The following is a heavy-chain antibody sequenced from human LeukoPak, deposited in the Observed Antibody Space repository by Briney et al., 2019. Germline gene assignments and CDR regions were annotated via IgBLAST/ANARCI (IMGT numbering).Heavy chain of an antibody. CDR1: GGSISSSSYY. D-gene: IGHD6-13*01. Sequence: PSETLSLTCTVSGGSISSSSYYWGWIRQPPGKGLEWIGSIYYSVSTCYNPSLKSRVTISVDTSKNHFSLKLSSVTAADTAVYYCATHSSSWGEFDYWGQGTLVTVSS. CDR3: ATHSSSWGEFDY. CDR2: IYYSVST. J-gene: IGHJ4*02. V-gene: IGHV4-39*01.